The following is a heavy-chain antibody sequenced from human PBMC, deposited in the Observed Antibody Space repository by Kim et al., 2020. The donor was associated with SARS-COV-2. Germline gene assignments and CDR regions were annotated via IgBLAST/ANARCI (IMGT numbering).Heavy chain of an antibody. CDR2: ISWNSGSI. J-gene: IGHJ6*02. Sequence: GGSLRLYCAASGFTFDDYAMHWVRQAPGKGLEWVSGISWNSGSIGYADSVKGRFSISRDNAKNSLYLQMNSLRAEDTALYYCAKAGYYDYVWGSYRYDYYYYYGMDVWGQGTTVTVSS. D-gene: IGHD3-16*02. CDR1: GFTFDDYA. CDR3: AKAGYYDYVWGSYRYDYYYYYGMDV. V-gene: IGHV3-9*01.